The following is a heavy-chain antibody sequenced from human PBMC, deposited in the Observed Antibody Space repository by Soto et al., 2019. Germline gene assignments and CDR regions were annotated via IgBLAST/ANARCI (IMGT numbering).Heavy chain of an antibody. D-gene: IGHD1-26*01. J-gene: IGHJ4*02. CDR1: GFTVGSDY. CDR3: ARGRLLISD. CDR2: IYSGVNT. Sequence: EVQLVESGGGLVQPGGSLRLSCAVSGFTVGSDYMSWVRQAPGKGLEWVSVIYSGVNTSYADSVKGRFIVSRDNAKNTLCLQMNSLRVEDTAVYYCARGRLLISDWGQGARVTVSS. V-gene: IGHV3-66*01.